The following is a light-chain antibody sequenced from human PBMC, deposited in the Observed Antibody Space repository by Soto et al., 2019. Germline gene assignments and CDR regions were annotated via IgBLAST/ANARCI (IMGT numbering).Light chain of an antibody. CDR3: QPASRFPCS. CDR1: QDIAGY. Sequence: YAPVGDRVTITCRASQDIAGYLAWYQHNPGRTPELLIHGASRLQSGVPARFSGSGSGTDFTLSINSLHPEEIATYECQPASRFPCSFGLGTR. CDR2: GAS. V-gene: IGKV1D-12*01. J-gene: IGKJ5*01.